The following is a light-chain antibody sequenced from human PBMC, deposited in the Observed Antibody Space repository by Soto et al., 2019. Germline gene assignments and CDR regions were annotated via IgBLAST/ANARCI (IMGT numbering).Light chain of an antibody. V-gene: IGKV1-5*01. CDR2: DAS. CDR1: QTISKW. J-gene: IGKJ1*01. CDR3: QQYNGYSTWT. Sequence: DIQMTQSPSTPSASVGDRVTITCRASQTISKWLVWYQQKPGKAPKVLIFDASILASGVPSRFSGSGYGTEFTLTISSLQPDDFATYYCQQYNGYSTWTFGQGTKVDIK.